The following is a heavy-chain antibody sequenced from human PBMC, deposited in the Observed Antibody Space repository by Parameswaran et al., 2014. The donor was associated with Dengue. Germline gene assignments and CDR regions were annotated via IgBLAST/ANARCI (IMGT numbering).Heavy chain of an antibody. Sequence: MPGVRQAPGKGLEWVAFIRYDGSNKYYADSVKGRFTISRDNSKNTLYLQMNSLRAEDTAVYYCAQSIVGATDYFDYWGQGTLVTVSS. CDR2: IRYDGSNK. V-gene: IGHV3-30*02. D-gene: IGHD1-26*01. CDR3: AQSIVGATDYFDY. J-gene: IGHJ4*02.